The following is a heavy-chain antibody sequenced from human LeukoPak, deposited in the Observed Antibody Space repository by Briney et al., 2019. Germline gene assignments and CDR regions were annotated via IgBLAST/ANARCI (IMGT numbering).Heavy chain of an antibody. CDR2: IKSDGSST. V-gene: IGHV3-74*01. Sequence: GGSLRLSCAASGFTFSSYWMHWVRQAPGKGLVWVSHIKSDGSSTIYADSVEGRFTISRDNAKNTLFLQMNSLRAEDTAVYYCVRERYCTATSCYNSFDLWGRGTLVTVSS. CDR3: VRERYCTATSCYNSFDL. J-gene: IGHJ2*01. CDR1: GFTFSSYW. D-gene: IGHD2-2*02.